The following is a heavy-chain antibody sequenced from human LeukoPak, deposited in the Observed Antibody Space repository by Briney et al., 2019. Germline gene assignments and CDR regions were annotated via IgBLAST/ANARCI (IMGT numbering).Heavy chain of an antibody. CDR2: ISDDGRNK. CDR1: GFSFISYG. CDR3: AKRPSDYGDYVTYFDY. Sequence: GGSLRLSCAASGFSFISYGMHWVRQAPGKGREWVGVISDDGRNKKYADSVKGRFTISRDNSKDTLYLQMNSLRDEDTAVYYCAKRPSDYGDYVTYFDYWGQGTLVTVSS. V-gene: IGHV3-30*18. D-gene: IGHD4-17*01. J-gene: IGHJ4*02.